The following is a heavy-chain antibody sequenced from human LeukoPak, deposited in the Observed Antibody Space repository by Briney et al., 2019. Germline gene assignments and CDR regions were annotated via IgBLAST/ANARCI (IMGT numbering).Heavy chain of an antibody. Sequence: PSETLSLTCTVSGGSISSGGYYWSWIRQHPGKGLEWIGYIYYSGSTYYNLSLKSRVTISVDTSKNQFSLKLSSVTAADTAVYYCARGSWAAANDYWGQGTLVTVSS. D-gene: IGHD2-2*01. CDR3: ARGSWAAANDY. V-gene: IGHV4-31*03. CDR2: IYYSGST. CDR1: GGSISSGGYY. J-gene: IGHJ4*02.